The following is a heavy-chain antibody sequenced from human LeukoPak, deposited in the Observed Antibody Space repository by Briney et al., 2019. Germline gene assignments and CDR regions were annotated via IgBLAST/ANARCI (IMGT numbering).Heavy chain of an antibody. Sequence: GASVKVSCKASGYTFTSYAMNWVRQAPGQGLEWMGWINTNTGNPTYAQGFTGRFVFSVDTPVSTAYLQISSLKAEDTAVYYCARDSLIRGTTDYWGQGTLVTVSS. J-gene: IGHJ4*02. CDR1: GYTFTSYA. CDR2: INTNTGNP. CDR3: ARDSLIRGTTDY. D-gene: IGHD1-14*01. V-gene: IGHV7-4-1*02.